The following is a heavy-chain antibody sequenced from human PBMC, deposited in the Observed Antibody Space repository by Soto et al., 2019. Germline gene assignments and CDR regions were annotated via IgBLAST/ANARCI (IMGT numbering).Heavy chain of an antibody. CDR3: LKRLQIHWNYGAYHI. CDR2: ITGSGGIT. D-gene: IGHD1-7*01. Sequence: PGGSLKLSCAASGFMLSTYSISWVRQAPGKGLEWVSHITGSGGITYYADAVKGRFTISRDPSINTLYLQMNSLKAEDTALYCCLKRLQIHWNYGAYHICGQGTMVTVSS. V-gene: IGHV3-23*01. CDR1: GFMLSTYS. J-gene: IGHJ3*02.